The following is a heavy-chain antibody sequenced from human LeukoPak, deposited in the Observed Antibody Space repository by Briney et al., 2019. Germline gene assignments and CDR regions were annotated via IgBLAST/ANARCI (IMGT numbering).Heavy chain of an antibody. CDR1: GGSISSGDYY. CDR2: IYYSGST. CDR3: AREGRYNWNDGVDY. V-gene: IGHV4-30-4*01. Sequence: SETLSLTCTVSGGSISSGDYYWSWIRQPPGKGLEWIGYIYYSGSTYYNPSLKSRVTISVDTSKNQFSLKLSSVTAADTAVYYCAREGRYNWNDGVDYWGQGTLVTVSS. J-gene: IGHJ4*02. D-gene: IGHD1-1*01.